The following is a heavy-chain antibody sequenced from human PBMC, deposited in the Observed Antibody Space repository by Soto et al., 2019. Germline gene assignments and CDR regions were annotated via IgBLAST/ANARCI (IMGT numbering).Heavy chain of an antibody. CDR2: IIPLLGIT. V-gene: IGHV1-69*01. J-gene: IGHJ1*01. CDR1: GGTFSGYA. CDR3: ARDPRSITGTTSSEDFQH. Sequence: QAHLMQSGAEVKNPGSSVKVSCKASGGTFSGYAISWVRQAPGQGLEWMGGIIPLLGITNYAQKFQGRITIAADESTGTAYMDLRSLRSEDTAVYYCARDPRSITGTTSSEDFQHWGQGTLVSVSS. D-gene: IGHD1-20*01.